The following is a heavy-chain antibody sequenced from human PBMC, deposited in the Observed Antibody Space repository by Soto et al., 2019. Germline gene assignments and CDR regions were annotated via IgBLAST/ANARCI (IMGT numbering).Heavy chain of an antibody. J-gene: IGHJ5*02. CDR2: IIPIFGTA. D-gene: IGHD3-9*01. Sequence: ASVKVSCKASGGTFSSYAISWVRQAPGQGLEWMGGIIPIFGTANYAQKFQGRVTITADESTSTAYMELSSLRSEDTAVYYCASRRSPQGPLRYFETTPDNWFYPWGQGTLVTVSS. CDR3: ASRRSPQGPLRYFETTPDNWFYP. CDR1: GGTFSSYA. V-gene: IGHV1-69*13.